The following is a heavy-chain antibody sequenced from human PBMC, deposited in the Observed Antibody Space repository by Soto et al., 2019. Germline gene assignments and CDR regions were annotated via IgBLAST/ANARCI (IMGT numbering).Heavy chain of an antibody. D-gene: IGHD6-19*01. V-gene: IGHV3-30-3*01. CDR1: GFTFSSYA. CDR3: ATSGQF. Sequence: QVQLVESGGGVVQPGRSLRLSCAASGFTFSSYAMYWVRQAPGKGLEWVAVISHDGSNKYHADSVKGRFTISRDNSKNTLYLQMNSLRVEDTAVYYCATSGQFWGQGTLVTVSS. J-gene: IGHJ4*02. CDR2: ISHDGSNK.